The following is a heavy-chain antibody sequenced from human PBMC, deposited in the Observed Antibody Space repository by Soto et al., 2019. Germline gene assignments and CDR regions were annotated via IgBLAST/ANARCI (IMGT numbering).Heavy chain of an antibody. CDR2: ISSSSITI. J-gene: IGHJ6*03. CDR3: ARVSMVRGVIAYYYYYMDV. D-gene: IGHD3-10*01. CDR1: GFTFSSYS. Sequence: GGSLRLSCAASGFTFSSYSMKWVRQAPGKGLEWVSYISSSSITIYYADSVKGRFTISRDNAKNSLYLQMSSLRAEDTAVYYFARVSMVRGVIAYYYYYMDVWGKGTTVTVSS. V-gene: IGHV3-48*01.